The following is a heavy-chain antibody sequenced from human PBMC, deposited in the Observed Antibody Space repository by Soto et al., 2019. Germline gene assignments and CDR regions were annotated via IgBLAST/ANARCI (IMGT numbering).Heavy chain of an antibody. V-gene: IGHV4-31*03. D-gene: IGHD5-18*01. CDR1: GGSINSFDNY. J-gene: IGHJ5*02. CDR2: IYYSGNT. Sequence: KTSETLSLTCTVSGGSINSFDNYWSWIRQHPGKGLEWIGYIYYSGNTYYNPSLKSRVIISLDTSKNQFSLMLSSVTAADTALYYCARNVDTALLGNWFDPWGQGTLVTVSS. CDR3: ARNVDTALLGNWFDP.